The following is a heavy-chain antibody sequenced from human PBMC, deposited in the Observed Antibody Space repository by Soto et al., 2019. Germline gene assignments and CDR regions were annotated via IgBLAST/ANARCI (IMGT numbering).Heavy chain of an antibody. CDR3: AIGNTAMVLRFDP. CDR2: INDSGST. Sequence: SETLSLTCAVYGGSFSGYYWSWIRQPPGKGLEWIGEINDSGSTNYNPSLKSRATVSVDTSKNQFSLKLTSVTAADTAVYYCAIGNTAMVLRFDPWGQGTLVTVSS. CDR1: GGSFSGYY. J-gene: IGHJ5*02. V-gene: IGHV4-34*01. D-gene: IGHD5-18*01.